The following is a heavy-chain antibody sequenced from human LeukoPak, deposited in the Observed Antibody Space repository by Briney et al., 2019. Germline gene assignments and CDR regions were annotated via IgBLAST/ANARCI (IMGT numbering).Heavy chain of an antibody. CDR1: GFTFSSYA. Sequence: GGSLRLSCAASGFTFSSYAMHWVRQAPGKGLEWVAVISYDGSNKYYAESVRGRFTISRDTSKNTVYLQMNSLRVEDTAVYFCAGRHCSDGGCYFAGADPFDYWGQGTLVTVSS. CDR2: ISYDGSNK. V-gene: IGHV3-30*14. J-gene: IGHJ4*02. D-gene: IGHD2-15*01. CDR3: AGRHCSDGGCYFAGADPFDY.